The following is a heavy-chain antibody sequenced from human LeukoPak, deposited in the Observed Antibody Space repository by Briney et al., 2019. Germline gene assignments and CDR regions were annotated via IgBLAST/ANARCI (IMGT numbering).Heavy chain of an antibody. Sequence: ASVKVSCKASGYTFTSYDINWVRQATGQGLEWMGWMNPNSGNTGYAQKFQGRVTITRNTSISTAYMELSSLRSEDTAVYYCARARSWSGYYRAFDIWGQGTMVTVSS. V-gene: IGHV1-8*03. D-gene: IGHD3-3*01. CDR1: GYTFTSYD. CDR3: ARARSWSGYYRAFDI. J-gene: IGHJ3*02. CDR2: MNPNSGNT.